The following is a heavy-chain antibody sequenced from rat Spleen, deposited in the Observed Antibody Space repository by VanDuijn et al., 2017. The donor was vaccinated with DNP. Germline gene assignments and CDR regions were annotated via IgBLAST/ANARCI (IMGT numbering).Heavy chain of an antibody. Sequence: QVQLKESGPGLVQPSQTLSLTCTVSGFSLTDYSVHWVRQPPGKGLEWMGRIRSGGTTDYNSILDSRLSISRDTSKSQVFLKMNSLQTEDTAIYYCTRDLNWGGFFDYWGQGVMVTVSS. J-gene: IGHJ2*01. D-gene: IGHD5-1*01. CDR3: TRDLNWGGFFDY. CDR1: GFSLTDYS. V-gene: IGHV2-19*01. CDR2: IRSGGTT.